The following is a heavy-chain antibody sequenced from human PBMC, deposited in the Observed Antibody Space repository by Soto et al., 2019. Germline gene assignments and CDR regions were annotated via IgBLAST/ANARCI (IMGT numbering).Heavy chain of an antibody. CDR2: IYYSGST. Sequence: SETLSLTCTVSGGSISSSSYYWGWIRQPPGKGLEWIGSIYYSGSTYYNPSLKSRVTISVDTSKNQFSLKLSSVTAADTAVYYCARSRYSSGWSGYYYYGMDVWGQGTTVTVSS. CDR1: GGSISSSSYY. CDR3: ARSRYSSGWSGYYYYGMDV. J-gene: IGHJ6*02. D-gene: IGHD6-25*01. V-gene: IGHV4-39*01.